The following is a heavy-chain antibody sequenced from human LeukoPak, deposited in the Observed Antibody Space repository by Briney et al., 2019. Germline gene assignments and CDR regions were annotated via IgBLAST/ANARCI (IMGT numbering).Heavy chain of an antibody. D-gene: IGHD1-26*01. V-gene: IGHV1-46*01. CDR2: INPSGGST. CDR1: GYTFSNYY. J-gene: IGHJ4*02. CDR3: ARADDGTYTSLDH. Sequence: ASVKVSCKASGYTFSNYYIHWVRQAPGQGLEWMGIINPSGGSTTYVQKFQGRVTMTRDMSTSTVYMELISLRSEDTAVYYCARADDGTYTSLDHWGQGTLVTVSS.